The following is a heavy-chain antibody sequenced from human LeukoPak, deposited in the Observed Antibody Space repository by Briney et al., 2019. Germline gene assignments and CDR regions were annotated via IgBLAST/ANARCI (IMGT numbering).Heavy chain of an antibody. D-gene: IGHD5-12*01. Sequence: SETLSLTCTVSGGSVIDYYWCWLRQSPGQGLEWIAYIHGGGYTNYNPSLRSRVTISVDTSKKQFSLRMTSVTAADTAVYYCAQRQGPMSGDYDYFDPWGQGTLVTVSS. V-gene: IGHV4-4*09. CDR1: GGSVIDYY. J-gene: IGHJ5*02. CDR3: AQRQGPMSGDYDYFDP. CDR2: IHGGGYT.